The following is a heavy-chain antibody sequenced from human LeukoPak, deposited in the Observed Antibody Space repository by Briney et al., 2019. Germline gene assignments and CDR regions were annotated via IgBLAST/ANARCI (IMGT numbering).Heavy chain of an antibody. CDR1: GFTFSSYA. V-gene: IGHV3-64*01. Sequence: GGSLRLSCAASGFTFSSYAMHWVRQAPGKGLEYVSAISSNGGSTYYANSVKGRFTISRDNSKNTLYLQMGSLRAEDMAVYYCARDWEYCSSTSCYGEVGMDVWGQGTTVTVSS. J-gene: IGHJ6*02. D-gene: IGHD2-2*01. CDR2: ISSNGGST. CDR3: ARDWEYCSSTSCYGEVGMDV.